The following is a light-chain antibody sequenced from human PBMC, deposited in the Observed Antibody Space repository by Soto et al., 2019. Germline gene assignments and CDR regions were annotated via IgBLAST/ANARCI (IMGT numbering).Light chain of an antibody. CDR1: DSDVGAYTS. J-gene: IGLJ1*01. Sequence: QSVLTQPASVSGSPGQSITISCIGSDSDVGAYTSVSWYQQHPGKAPKLLIYEVSNWPSGVSRRFSGSKSGNTASLTISGLQAEDEAHYYCSSYTSDNRDYVFGTGTKVTLL. CDR2: EVS. CDR3: SSYTSDNRDYV. V-gene: IGLV2-14*01.